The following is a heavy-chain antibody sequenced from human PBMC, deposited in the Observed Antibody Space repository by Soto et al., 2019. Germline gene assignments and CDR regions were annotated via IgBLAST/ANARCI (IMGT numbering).Heavy chain of an antibody. J-gene: IGHJ4*02. CDR2: ISSSSSYI. Sequence: PGGSLRLSCAAPGFPFNSYSMKWVRPAPGEGLEWVSSISSSSSYIYYADSVKGRFTISRDNAKNSLYLQMNSLRAEDTAVYYCARDVLPNYDFWSGQPPDYWGQGTLVTVSS. D-gene: IGHD3-3*01. V-gene: IGHV3-21*01. CDR3: ARDVLPNYDFWSGQPPDY. CDR1: GFPFNSYS.